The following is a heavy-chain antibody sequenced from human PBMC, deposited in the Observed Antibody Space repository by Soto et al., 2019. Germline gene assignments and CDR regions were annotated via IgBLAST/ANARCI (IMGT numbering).Heavy chain of an antibody. CDR1: GFTFSDHY. J-gene: IGHJ4*02. V-gene: IGHV3-72*01. Sequence: EVQLVESGGGLVQPGGSLRLSCAASGFTFSDHYMDWVRQAPGKGLEWVGRTRNKANSYTTEYAASVKGRFTISRDDSTNALYLQMNSLKTEDTAVYYGARCLYGSGSYYNDYWGQGTLVTVSS. CDR2: TRNKANSYTT. D-gene: IGHD3-10*01. CDR3: ARCLYGSGSYYNDY.